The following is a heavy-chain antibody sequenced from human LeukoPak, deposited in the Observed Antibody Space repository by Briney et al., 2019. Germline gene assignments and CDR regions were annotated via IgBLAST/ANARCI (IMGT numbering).Heavy chain of an antibody. J-gene: IGHJ6*03. CDR2: IYHSGST. CDR3: ARHMRGSYGRYYYYMDV. Sequence: SETLSLTCAVSGYSISSGYYWGWIRQPPGKGLEWIGSIYHSGSTYYNPSLKSRVTISVDTSKNQFSLKLSSVTAADTAVYYCARHMRGSYGRYYYYMDVWGKGTTVTVFS. CDR1: GYSISSGYY. V-gene: IGHV4-38-2*01. D-gene: IGHD1-26*01.